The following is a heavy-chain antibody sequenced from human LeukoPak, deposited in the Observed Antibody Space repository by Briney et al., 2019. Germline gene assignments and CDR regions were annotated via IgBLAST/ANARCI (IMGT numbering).Heavy chain of an antibody. D-gene: IGHD6-19*01. Sequence: SGGSLRLSCEASIFTFSADAMGWVRQAAGKGLEGVSGVCASGRCTFYAPSVRGRFTISRDNYNNMLYMQMNRLRAEDTALYYCVKYVTVPRTQPLGDYWGQGTLVTVSS. CDR3: VKYVTVPRTQPLGDY. CDR1: IFTFSADA. CDR2: VCASGRCT. V-gene: IGHV3-23*01. J-gene: IGHJ4*02.